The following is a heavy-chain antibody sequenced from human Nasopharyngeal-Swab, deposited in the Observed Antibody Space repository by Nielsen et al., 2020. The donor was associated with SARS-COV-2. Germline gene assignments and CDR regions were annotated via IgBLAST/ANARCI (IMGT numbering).Heavy chain of an antibody. CDR2: ISGSGGST. J-gene: IGHJ6*02. V-gene: IGHV3-23*01. D-gene: IGHD3-22*01. CDR3: AKDGLGDYDSSGSYYYGMDV. Sequence: WIRQPPGKGLEWVSAISGSGGSTYYADSVKGRFTISRDNSKNTLYLQMNGLRAEDTAVYYCAKDGLGDYDSSGSYYYGMDVWGQGTTVTVSS.